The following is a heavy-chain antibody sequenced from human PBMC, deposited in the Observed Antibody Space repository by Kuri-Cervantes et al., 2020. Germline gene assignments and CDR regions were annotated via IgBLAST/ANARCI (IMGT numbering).Heavy chain of an antibody. J-gene: IGHJ4*02. CDR3: AKLRIAAAGFDY. CDR1: GFTVSSNY. V-gene: IGHV3-53*01. D-gene: IGHD6-13*01. CDR2: IYSGGST. Sequence: GGSLRLSCAASGFTVSSNYMSWVRQAPGKGLEWVSVIYSGGSTYYADSVKGRFTISRDNSKNTLYLQMNSLRAEDTAVYYCAKLRIAAAGFDYWGLGTLVTVSS.